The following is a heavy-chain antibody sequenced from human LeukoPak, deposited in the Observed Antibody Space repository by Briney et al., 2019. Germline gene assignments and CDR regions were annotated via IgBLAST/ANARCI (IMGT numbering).Heavy chain of an antibody. CDR3: ARDRFTMVRGVDNDAFDI. CDR1: GGSISSYY. Sequence: PSETLSLTCTVSGGSISSYYWSWIRQPPGKGLEWIGYIYYSGSTNYNPSLKSRVTISVDTSKTQFSLKLSSVTAADTAVYYCARDRFTMVRGVDNDAFDIWGQGTMVTVSS. V-gene: IGHV4-59*01. J-gene: IGHJ3*02. D-gene: IGHD3-10*01. CDR2: IYYSGST.